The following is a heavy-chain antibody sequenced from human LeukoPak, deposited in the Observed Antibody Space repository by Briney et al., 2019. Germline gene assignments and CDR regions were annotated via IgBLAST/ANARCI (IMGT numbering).Heavy chain of an antibody. Sequence: PGGSLRLSCAASGFIVSNNYMSWVRQAPGKGLEWVSIIYSDGRTHYADSVKGRFTTSRDNAKNSPYLQMNSLRAEDTAVYYCAELGITMIGGVWGKGTTVTISS. CDR2: IYSDGRT. J-gene: IGHJ6*04. CDR1: GFIVSNNY. D-gene: IGHD3-10*02. CDR3: AELGITMIGGV. V-gene: IGHV3-53*01.